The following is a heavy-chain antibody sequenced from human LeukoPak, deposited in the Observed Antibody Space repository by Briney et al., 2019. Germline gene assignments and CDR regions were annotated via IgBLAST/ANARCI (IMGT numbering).Heavy chain of an antibody. V-gene: IGHV4-61*02. CDR1: GGSISSGSYY. D-gene: IGHD3-22*01. CDR3: AILTMIVVP. CDR2: IYTSGST. J-gene: IGHJ4*02. Sequence: SQTLSLTCTVSGGSISSGSYYWRWIRQPAGTGLEWIGRIYTSGSTNYTPSLKTRVTISLDTSKNQFSLKLSSVTAADTAVYYCAILTMIVVPWGQGTLVTVSS.